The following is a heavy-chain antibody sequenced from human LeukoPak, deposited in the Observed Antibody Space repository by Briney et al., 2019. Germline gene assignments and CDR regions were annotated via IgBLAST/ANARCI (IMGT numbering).Heavy chain of an antibody. V-gene: IGHV4-61*09. J-gene: IGHJ4*02. CDR2: VYTSGST. D-gene: IGHD6-13*01. Sequence: SETLSLTCTVSGGSISSDTYYWSWLRQPAGKRLEWIGHVYTSGSTNYNPSLRSRVTMSIDTSKNQFSLKLTSVTAADTAVYYCARDPANIAAAGTGYWGQGTLVTVSS. CDR1: GGSISSDTYY. CDR3: ARDPANIAAAGTGY.